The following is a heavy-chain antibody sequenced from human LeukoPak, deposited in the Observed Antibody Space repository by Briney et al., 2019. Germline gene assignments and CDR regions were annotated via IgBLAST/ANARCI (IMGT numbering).Heavy chain of an antibody. D-gene: IGHD6-19*01. Sequence: PSETLSLTCTVSGGSVSSSDYYWGWIRQPPGKGLEWIGSIYHSGSTYYNPSLKSRVSISVDTSKNQFSLKLSSVTAADTAVYYCARGVAGTYYYYMDVWGKGTTVTVSS. V-gene: IGHV4-39*07. CDR2: IYHSGST. J-gene: IGHJ6*03. CDR1: GGSVSSSDYY. CDR3: ARGVAGTYYYYMDV.